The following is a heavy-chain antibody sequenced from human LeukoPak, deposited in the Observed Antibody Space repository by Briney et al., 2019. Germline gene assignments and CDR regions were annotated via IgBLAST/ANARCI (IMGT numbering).Heavy chain of an antibody. J-gene: IGHJ3*02. D-gene: IGHD3-9*01. CDR1: GFTVSSNY. CDR3: ARPGYFDWLFPNDAFDI. CDR2: IYSGGST. Sequence: GGSLRLSCAASGFTVSSNYMSWVRQAPGKGLEWVSVIYSGGSTYDADSVKGRFTISRDNSKNTLYLQMNSLRAEDTAVYYCARPGYFDWLFPNDAFDICGQGTMVTVSS. V-gene: IGHV3-53*01.